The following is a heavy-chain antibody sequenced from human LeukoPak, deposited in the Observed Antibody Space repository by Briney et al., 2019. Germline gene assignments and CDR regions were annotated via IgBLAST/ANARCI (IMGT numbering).Heavy chain of an antibody. D-gene: IGHD3-22*01. CDR2: ISGTGGST. CDR1: GFTFSSYA. J-gene: IGHJ4*02. V-gene: IGHV3-23*01. Sequence: GGSLRLSCAASGFTFSSYAMSWVRQAPGKGLEWVSAISGTGGSTYYADSVKGRFTISRDNSKNTLSLQMNSLRAEDTAVYYCVRDPVDSSGYPAYFDYWAREPWSPSPQ. CDR3: VRDPVDSSGYPAYFDY.